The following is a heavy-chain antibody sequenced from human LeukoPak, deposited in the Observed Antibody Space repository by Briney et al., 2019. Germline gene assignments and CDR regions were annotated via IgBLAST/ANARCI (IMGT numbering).Heavy chain of an antibody. V-gene: IGHV3-48*02. CDR3: AGSKQLDY. Sequence: PGGSLRLSCAASGFTFSSYNMNWVRQAPGKGLEWVSYISPGSSTIYYADSVKGRFTISRDNAKNSLYLQMNSLRDEDTAVYYCAGSKQLDYWGQGTLVTVSS. CDR2: ISPGSSTI. D-gene: IGHD6-13*01. CDR1: GFTFSSYN. J-gene: IGHJ4*02.